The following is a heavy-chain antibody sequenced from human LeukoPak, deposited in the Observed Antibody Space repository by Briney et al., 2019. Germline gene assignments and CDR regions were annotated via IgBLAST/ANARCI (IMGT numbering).Heavy chain of an antibody. CDR1: GFTFSSYG. J-gene: IGHJ4*02. CDR2: ISYDGSSK. Sequence: GGSLRLSCAASGFTFSSYGMHWVRQAPGKGLEWVAVISYDGSSKYYADSVKGRFTISRDNSKNTLYLQMNSLRAEDTAVYYCAKDVRIAVTWFDYWGQGTLVTVSP. D-gene: IGHD6-19*01. CDR3: AKDVRIAVTWFDY. V-gene: IGHV3-30*18.